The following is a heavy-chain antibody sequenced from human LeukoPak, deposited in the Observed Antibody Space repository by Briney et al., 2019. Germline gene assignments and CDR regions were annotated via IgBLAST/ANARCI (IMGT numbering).Heavy chain of an antibody. V-gene: IGHV1-8*01. CDR3: ARGSSYCSGGSCYGY. CDR1: GYTFTSYD. CDR2: MNPNSGNT. Sequence: GASVKVSCKASGYTFTSYDINWVRQATGQGLEWMGWMNPNSGNTGYAQKFQGRVTMTRNTSISTAHMELSSLRSEDTAVYYCARGSSYCSGGSCYGYWGQGTLVTVSS. J-gene: IGHJ4*02. D-gene: IGHD2-15*01.